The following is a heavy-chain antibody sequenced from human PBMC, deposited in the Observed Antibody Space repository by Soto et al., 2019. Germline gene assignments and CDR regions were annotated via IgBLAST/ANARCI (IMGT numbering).Heavy chain of an antibody. Sequence: YARSIGNPTESLTLTCTFSGFSLTTKGVGVGWIRQPPGKALEWLALIYWDDDKRYSPSLKSRLTITKDTSKNQVVLTMTNMDPVDTATYYCAHTWATYYYDNSGRVGYWGQGTLGTVSS. J-gene: IGHJ4*02. D-gene: IGHD3-22*01. CDR1: GFSLTTKGVG. V-gene: IGHV2-5*02. CDR2: IYWDDDK. CDR3: AHTWATYYYDNSGRVGY.